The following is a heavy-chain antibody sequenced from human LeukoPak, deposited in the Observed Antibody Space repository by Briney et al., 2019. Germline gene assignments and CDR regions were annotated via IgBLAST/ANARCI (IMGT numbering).Heavy chain of an antibody. CDR2: INPSGGST. J-gene: IGHJ4*02. CDR1: GYTFTSYY. Sequence: ASVKVSCKASGYTFTSYYMHWVRQAPGQGLEWMGIINPSGGSTSYAQKFQGRVTMTRDTSTSTDYMELSSLRSEDTAVYYCASSGSPYPPFDYWGQGTLVTVSS. CDR3: ASSGSPYPPFDY. D-gene: IGHD3-10*01. V-gene: IGHV1-46*01.